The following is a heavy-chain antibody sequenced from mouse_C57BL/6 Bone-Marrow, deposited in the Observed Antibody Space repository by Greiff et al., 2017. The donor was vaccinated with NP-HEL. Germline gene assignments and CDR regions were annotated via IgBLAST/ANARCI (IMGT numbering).Heavy chain of an antibody. CDR3: ARYGDYYGSSYDY. V-gene: IGHV1-76*01. J-gene: IGHJ2*01. CDR1: GYTFTDYY. CDR2: IYPGSGNT. Sequence: QVQLKESGAELVRPGASVKLSCKASGYTFTDYYINWVKQRPGQGLEWIARIYPGSGNTYYNEKFKGKATLTAEKSSSTAYMQLSSLTSEDSAVYFCARYGDYYGSSYDYWGQGTTLTVSS. D-gene: IGHD1-1*01.